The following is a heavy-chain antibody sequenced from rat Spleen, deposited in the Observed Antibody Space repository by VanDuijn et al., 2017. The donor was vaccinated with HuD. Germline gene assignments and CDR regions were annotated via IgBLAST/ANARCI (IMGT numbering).Heavy chain of an antibody. CDR1: DYSITSNF. Sequence: EVQLQESGPGLVKPSQSLSLTCSVTDYSITSNFWGWIRKFPGNKMEWMGYISYSGSTSYHPSLKSRISITRDTSKNQFFLQVNSVTTEDTATYYCAAGRYNWNWFAYWGQGTLVTVSS. J-gene: IGHJ3*01. V-gene: IGHV3-1*01. CDR3: AAGRYNWNWFAY. CDR2: ISYSGST. D-gene: IGHD1-5*01.